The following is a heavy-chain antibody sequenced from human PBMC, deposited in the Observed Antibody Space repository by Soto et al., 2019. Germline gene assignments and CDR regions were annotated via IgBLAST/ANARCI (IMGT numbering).Heavy chain of an antibody. CDR3: ANLHYDFWSGYYWLPDYYGMDV. V-gene: IGHV3-23*01. CDR1: GFTFSSYA. Sequence: PGGSLRLSCAASGFTFSSYAMSWVRQAPGKGLEWVSAISGSGGSTYYADSVKGRFTISRDNSKNTLYLQMNSLRAEDTAVYYCANLHYDFWSGYYWLPDYYGMDVWGQGTTVTVSS. CDR2: ISGSGGST. J-gene: IGHJ6*02. D-gene: IGHD3-3*01.